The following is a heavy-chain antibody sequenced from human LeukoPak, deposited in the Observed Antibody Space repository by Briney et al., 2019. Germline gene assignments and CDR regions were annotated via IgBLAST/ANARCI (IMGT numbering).Heavy chain of an antibody. V-gene: IGHV3-48*04. CDR1: GFTFSSYS. D-gene: IGHD3-9*01. Sequence: GGSLRLSCAASGFTFSSYSMNWVRQAPGKGLEWVSYISSSSSTIYYAESVKGGFTIYRDNPKNSLYLQMNSLIAEDTAVYYCARAGDYDILTGYSFDYWGQGTLVTVSS. CDR2: ISSSSSTI. CDR3: ARAGDYDILTGYSFDY. J-gene: IGHJ4*02.